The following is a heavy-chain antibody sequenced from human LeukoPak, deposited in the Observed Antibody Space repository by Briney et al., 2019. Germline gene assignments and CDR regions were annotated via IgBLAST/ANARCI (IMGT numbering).Heavy chain of an antibody. D-gene: IGHD6-19*01. CDR2: ISGSGGST. CDR3: AKGPFGYSSGWYWYFDY. J-gene: IGHJ4*02. CDR1: GFTFSSYA. V-gene: IGHV3-23*01. Sequence: GGSLRLSCAASGFTFSSYAMSWVRQAPGKGLEWVSAISGSGGSTYYADSVKGRFTISRDNSKNTLYLQMNSLGAEDTAVYYCAKGPFGYSSGWYWYFDYWGQGTLVTVSS.